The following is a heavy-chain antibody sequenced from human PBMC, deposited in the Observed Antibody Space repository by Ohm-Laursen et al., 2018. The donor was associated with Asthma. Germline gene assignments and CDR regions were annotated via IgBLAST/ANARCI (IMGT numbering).Heavy chain of an antibody. D-gene: IGHD5-18*01. J-gene: IGHJ4*02. CDR2: INSDGSST. CDR1: GFTFSGYW. CDR3: ARGVDTAMVTTKSVDY. Sequence: SLRLSCSAPGFTFSGYWMQWVRQAPGKGLVWVSRINSDGSSTTYADSVRGRFTISRDNSKNTLYLQMNSLRAEDTAVYYCARGVDTAMVTTKSVDYWGQGTLVTVTS. V-gene: IGHV3-74*01.